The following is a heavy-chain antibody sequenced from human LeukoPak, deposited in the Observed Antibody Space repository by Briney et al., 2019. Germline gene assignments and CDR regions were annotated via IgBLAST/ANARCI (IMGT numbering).Heavy chain of an antibody. CDR2: INPNSGGT. Sequence: ASVKVSCKASGYTFTAYYIHWVRQASGQGLEWMGWINPNSGGTKYAQEFQGRVTMTRDTSISTAYMELSRLRSDDTAVYYCALVMVGASFDYWGQGTLVTVSS. CDR1: GYTFTAYY. D-gene: IGHD2-15*01. J-gene: IGHJ4*02. V-gene: IGHV1-2*02. CDR3: ALVMVGASFDY.